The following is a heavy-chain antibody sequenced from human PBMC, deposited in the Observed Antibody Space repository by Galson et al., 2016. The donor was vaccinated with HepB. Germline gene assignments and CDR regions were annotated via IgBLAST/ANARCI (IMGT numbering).Heavy chain of an antibody. CDR1: GFTFSPYA. CDR3: VRTVSVGARPGRHHDH. V-gene: IGHV3-23*01. CDR2: ISSGAYKT. Sequence: SLRLSCAASGFTFSPYAMSWVRQAPGQGLEWVSIISSGAYKTYYADSVKGRFTISRDDSKDSLYLQMNSLRPVDTAVYYCVRTVSVGARPGRHHDHWGQGTVVTVSS. J-gene: IGHJ4*02. D-gene: IGHD1-26*01.